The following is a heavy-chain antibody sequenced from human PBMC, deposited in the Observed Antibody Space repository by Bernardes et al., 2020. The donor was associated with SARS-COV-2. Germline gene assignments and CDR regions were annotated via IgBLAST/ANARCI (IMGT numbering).Heavy chain of an antibody. Sequence: GGSLRLSCAASGFTFSNYGMNWVRQAPGKGLEWVAGISPDGSSTYYADSVKGQFTISRDNSKDMLFLQIHSLRPEDTAMYYCANPDFGTSATVFGGGQGTLVTVSS. CDR3: ANPDFGTSATVFG. V-gene: IGHV3-30*18. J-gene: IGHJ4*02. D-gene: IGHD3-3*01. CDR2: ISPDGSST. CDR1: GFTFSNYG.